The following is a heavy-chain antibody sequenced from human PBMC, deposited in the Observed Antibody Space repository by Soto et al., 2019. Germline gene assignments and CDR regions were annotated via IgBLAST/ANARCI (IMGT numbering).Heavy chain of an antibody. CDR1: GFTVSSNY. J-gene: IGHJ3*02. CDR2: TYPGGTT. V-gene: IGHV3-66*01. Sequence: EVQLVESGGGLVQPGGSLRLSCAASGFTVSSNYMSWVRQAPGRGLEWVSVTYPGGTTHYADSVKGRFTISRDNSKNTMDIQMNSLRADDTAMYYCTREFRTSGSRDAVDIWGQGTVVTVSS. CDR3: TREFRTSGSRDAVDI. D-gene: IGHD1-26*01.